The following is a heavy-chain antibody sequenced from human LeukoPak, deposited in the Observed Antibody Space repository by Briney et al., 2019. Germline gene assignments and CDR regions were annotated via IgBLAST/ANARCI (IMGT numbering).Heavy chain of an antibody. CDR3: ARHGYGGALRAFDI. Sequence: GGSLRLSCVAPGFIASNNYMSWVRQPPGKGLEWLSFIYSGGLTYYADSVKGRFTISRDNSKNMVYLQMNSLRADDTAVYYCARHGYGGALRAFDIWGQGTMATVSS. J-gene: IGHJ3*02. V-gene: IGHV3-66*04. CDR1: GFIASNNY. D-gene: IGHD4-23*01. CDR2: IYSGGLT.